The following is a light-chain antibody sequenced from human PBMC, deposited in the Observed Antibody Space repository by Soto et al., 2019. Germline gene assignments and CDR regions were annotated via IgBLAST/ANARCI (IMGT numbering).Light chain of an antibody. CDR1: LDVNSY. CDR3: QQRQYWPPIT. J-gene: IGKJ5*01. V-gene: IGKV3-11*01. Sequence: VLTQSPATLSLSPGERATLSCRASLDVNSYLAWYQQKPGQAPRLLIYDASNRAAGIPARFSGSGSGTDFTLTISSLEPEDFAIYYCQQRQYWPPITFGQGTRLEIK. CDR2: DAS.